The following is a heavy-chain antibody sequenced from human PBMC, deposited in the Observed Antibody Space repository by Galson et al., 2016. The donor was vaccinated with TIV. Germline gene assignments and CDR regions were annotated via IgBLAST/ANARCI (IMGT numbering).Heavy chain of an antibody. D-gene: IGHD3-16*01. V-gene: IGHV6-1*01. CDR3: ARATPSVFGIIMAFDS. CDR2: TFYRSKWYN. Sequence: CAISGDSVSSNSAAWNWLRQSPSRGLEWLGRTFYRSKWYNDYAPSVKSRITINPDTSKNQFSLQLNSVTPEDTAVYYCARATPSVFGIIMAFDSWGQGTLVTGSP. CDR1: GDSVSSNSAA. J-gene: IGHJ4*02.